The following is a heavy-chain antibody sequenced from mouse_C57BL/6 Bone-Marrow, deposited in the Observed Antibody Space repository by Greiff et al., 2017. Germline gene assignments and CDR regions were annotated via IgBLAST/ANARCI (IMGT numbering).Heavy chain of an antibody. CDR1: GYTFTGYW. V-gene: IGHV1-9*01. D-gene: IGHD1-1*01. CDR3: ARRAYYNGSSFSYWYFDV. Sequence: VKLQESGAELMKPGASVKLSCKATGYTFTGYWIEWVKQRPGHGLEWIGEILPGSGSTNYNEKFKGKATFTADTSSNTADMQLSSLTTEDSDIYYSARRAYYNGSSFSYWYFDVWGTGTTVTVSS. CDR2: ILPGSGST. J-gene: IGHJ1*03.